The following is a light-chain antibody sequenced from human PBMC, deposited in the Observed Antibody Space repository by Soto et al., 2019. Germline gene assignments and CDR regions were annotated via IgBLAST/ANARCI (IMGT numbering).Light chain of an antibody. CDR1: SSNIGNTY. CDR2: DDD. V-gene: IGLV1-51*01. Sequence: QSVLAQPPSVSAAPGQRVAISCSGSSSNIGNTYVSWYQHLPGTAPKLLIYDDDKRPSGIPDRFSGSKSGTSATLAITGLQPGDEAEYFCGTWDNSLSAGVFGGGTKVPVL. J-gene: IGLJ3*02. CDR3: GTWDNSLSAGV.